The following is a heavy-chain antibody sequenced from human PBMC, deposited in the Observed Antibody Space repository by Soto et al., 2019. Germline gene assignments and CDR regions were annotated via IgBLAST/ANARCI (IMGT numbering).Heavy chain of an antibody. V-gene: IGHV4-30-2*01. D-gene: IGHD5-18*01. Sequence: TLSLACAVSGGSISSGGYSGSWIRQPPGKGLEWIGYIYHSGSTYYNPSLKSRVTISVDRSKNQFSLKLSSVTAADTAVYYSARGQYSYGPDYWGQRTLVTVSS. J-gene: IGHJ4*02. CDR2: IYHSGST. CDR1: GGSISSGGYS. CDR3: ARGQYSYGPDY.